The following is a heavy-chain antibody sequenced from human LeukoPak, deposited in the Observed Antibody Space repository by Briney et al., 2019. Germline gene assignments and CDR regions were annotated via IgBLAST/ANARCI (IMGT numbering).Heavy chain of an antibody. D-gene: IGHD2-2*01. CDR3: AREWDIVVVPAAMRGYYYYGMDV. V-gene: IGHV3-21*01. Sequence: PGGSLRLSCAASGFTFSSYSMNWVRQAPGKGLEWVSSISSSSSYIYYADSVKGRFTISRDNAKNSLYLQMNSLRAEDTAVYYCAREWDIVVVPAAMRGYYYYGMDVWGEGTTVTVSS. CDR1: GFTFSSYS. J-gene: IGHJ6*04. CDR2: ISSSSSYI.